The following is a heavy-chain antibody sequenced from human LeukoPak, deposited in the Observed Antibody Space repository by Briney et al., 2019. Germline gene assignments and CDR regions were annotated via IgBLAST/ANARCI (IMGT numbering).Heavy chain of an antibody. CDR3: ARESFEEPGTMDH. CDR1: GGSFSGYY. D-gene: IGHD4/OR15-4a*01. Sequence: SETLSLTCAVYGGSFSGYYWSWIRQPPGKGLEWIGEINHSGITNYNPSLKSRVTISVDTSKNQFSLKLSSVTAADTAVYYCARESFEEPGTMDHWGQGTLVSVSS. J-gene: IGHJ4*02. V-gene: IGHV4-34*01. CDR2: INHSGIT.